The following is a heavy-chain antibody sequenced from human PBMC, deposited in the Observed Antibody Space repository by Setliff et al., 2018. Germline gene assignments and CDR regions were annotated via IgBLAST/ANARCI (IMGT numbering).Heavy chain of an antibody. CDR2: ISYSGSTM. CDR3: VRAGSGIGGDLDY. Sequence: PGGSLRLSCAASGFAFDKFTMHWVRQAPGKGLEWVSYISYSGSTMYYADSVKGRFTFSRDNSKNTVSPQMNSLRADDTAVYYCVRAGSGIGGDLDYWGQGTLVTVSS. CDR1: GFAFDKFT. V-gene: IGHV3-48*01. J-gene: IGHJ4*02. D-gene: IGHD3-10*01.